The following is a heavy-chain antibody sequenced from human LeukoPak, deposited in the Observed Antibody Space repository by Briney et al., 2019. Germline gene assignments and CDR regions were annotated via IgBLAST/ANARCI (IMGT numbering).Heavy chain of an antibody. CDR2: IYSGGST. J-gene: IGHJ4*02. V-gene: IGHV3-53*01. D-gene: IGHD1-26*01. CDR1: GFTFSNAW. CDR3: ARDVSGSY. Sequence: GGSLRLSCAASGFTFSNAWMNWVRQAPGKGLEWVSVIYSGGSTYYADSVKGRFTISRDNSKNTLYLQMNSLRAEDTAVYYCARDVSGSYWGQGTLVTVSS.